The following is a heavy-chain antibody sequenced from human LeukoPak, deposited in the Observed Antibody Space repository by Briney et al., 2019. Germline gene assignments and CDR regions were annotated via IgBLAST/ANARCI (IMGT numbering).Heavy chain of an antibody. D-gene: IGHD3-10*01. CDR3: ARVGYGSGSWGWFDP. CDR2: IYYSGTT. CDR1: GGSISGFF. J-gene: IGHJ5*02. Sequence: SETLPLSCTVSGGSISGFFWTWIRQSPGKGLEYIGYIYYSGTTDYNPTLKSRVSMSVDTSKNQFFLNLTSVTAADTAIYYCARVGYGSGSWGWFDPWGQGTLVTVSS. V-gene: IGHV4-59*01.